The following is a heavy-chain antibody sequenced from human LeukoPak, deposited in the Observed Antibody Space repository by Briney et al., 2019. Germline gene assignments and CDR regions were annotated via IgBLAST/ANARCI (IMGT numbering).Heavy chain of an antibody. D-gene: IGHD3-10*01. CDR2: IFASGST. CDR3: VRGWAPRGEKSSFAS. Sequence: PSETLSLTCTVSGASINSDYWTWVRQVAGKGLEWIGRIFASGSTNYNPYLRSRITMSVDTSKNQFSLDLSSVTAADTGVYYCVRGWAPRGEKSSFASGGQGTRVTVSS. J-gene: IGHJ4*02. V-gene: IGHV4-4*07. CDR1: GASINSDY.